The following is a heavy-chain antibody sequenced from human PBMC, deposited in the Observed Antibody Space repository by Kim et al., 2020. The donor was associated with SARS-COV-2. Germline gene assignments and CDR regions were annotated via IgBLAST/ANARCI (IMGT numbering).Heavy chain of an antibody. D-gene: IGHD3-22*01. CDR3: ASGPSKYYYDSSGYFDY. V-gene: IGHV3-53*01. J-gene: IGHJ4*02. Sequence: AKGRFTISRDNSKNTLYLQMNSLRAEDTAVYYCASGPSKYYYDSSGYFDYWGQGTLVTVSS.